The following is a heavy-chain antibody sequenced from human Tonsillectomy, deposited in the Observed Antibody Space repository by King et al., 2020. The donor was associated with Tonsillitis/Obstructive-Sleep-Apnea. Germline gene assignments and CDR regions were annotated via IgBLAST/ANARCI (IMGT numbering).Heavy chain of an antibody. Sequence: VQLVESGGGLVQPGGSLRLSCAASGFTFSSYWMHWVRQAPGKGLEWVSRINSDGSSTSYADSVKGRFTISRDNAKNTLYLQMNSLRAEDTAVYYCARDLRGYSYGYGYWGQGTLVTVSS. CDR2: INSDGSST. V-gene: IGHV3-74*01. J-gene: IGHJ4*02. CDR1: GFTFSSYW. D-gene: IGHD5-18*01. CDR3: ARDLRGYSYGYGY.